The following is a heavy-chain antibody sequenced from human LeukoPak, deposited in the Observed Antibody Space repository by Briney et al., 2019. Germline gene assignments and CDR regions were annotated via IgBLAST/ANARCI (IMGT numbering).Heavy chain of an antibody. D-gene: IGHD2-2*01. V-gene: IGHV1-18*04. CDR1: GYTFTSYG. CDR3: ARDGIVVVPAARPYYYGMDV. Sequence: GASVPVSCKASGYTFTSYGISWVRQAPGQGLEWMGWIRAYNGNTNYAQKLQGRVTMTTDTSTSTAYMELRSLRSDDTAVYYCARDGIVVVPAARPYYYGMDVWGKGTTVTVSS. CDR2: IRAYNGNT. J-gene: IGHJ6*04.